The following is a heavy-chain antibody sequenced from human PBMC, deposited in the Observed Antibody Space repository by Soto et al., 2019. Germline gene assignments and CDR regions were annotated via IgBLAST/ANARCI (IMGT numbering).Heavy chain of an antibody. CDR1: GFTFSSYS. J-gene: IGHJ3*02. Sequence: EVQLVESGGGLVQPGGSLRLSCAASGFTFSSYSMNWVRQAPGKGLEWVSYISSSSSTIYYADSVKGRFTISRENAKNSLYLQMNSLRAEDTAVYYCARDEAYCSGGSCYYDAFDIWGQGTMVTVSS. CDR2: ISSSSSTI. V-gene: IGHV3-48*01. CDR3: ARDEAYCSGGSCYYDAFDI. D-gene: IGHD2-15*01.